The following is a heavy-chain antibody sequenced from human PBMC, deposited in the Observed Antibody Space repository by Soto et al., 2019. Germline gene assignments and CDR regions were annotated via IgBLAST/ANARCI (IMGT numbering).Heavy chain of an antibody. V-gene: IGHV3-23*01. CDR2: ISGSSSST. CDR3: AKLDFDY. J-gene: IGHJ4*02. Sequence: GGSLRLSCAASGFTFSSYAMSWVRQAPGKGLEWVSAISGSSSSTYYADSVKGRLTVSRDNSKNTLYLQMNSLRVEDTAVYYCAKLDFDYWGQGTLVTVSS. CDR1: GFTFSSYA.